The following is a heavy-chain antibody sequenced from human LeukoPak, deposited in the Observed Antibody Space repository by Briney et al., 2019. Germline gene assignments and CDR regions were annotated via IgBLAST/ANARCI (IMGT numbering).Heavy chain of an antibody. V-gene: IGHV3-23*01. CDR1: GFTFSSYA. J-gene: IGHJ4*02. CDR2: ISGSGGTT. D-gene: IGHD3-22*01. Sequence: GGSLRLSCAASGFTFSSYAMSWVRQAPGKGLEWGSAISGSGGTTSYPDSVKGRFTISRYNSKNTLYLQMNSLRAEDTAVYYCAKDSNYDDSSGYYYWGQGTLVTVSS. CDR3: AKDSNYDDSSGYYY.